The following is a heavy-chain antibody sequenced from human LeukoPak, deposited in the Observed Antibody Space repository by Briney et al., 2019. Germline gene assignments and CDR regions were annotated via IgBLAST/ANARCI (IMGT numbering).Heavy chain of an antibody. CDR2: IYYSGST. CDR1: GGSISNYL. Sequence: SETLSLTCSVSGGSISNYLWSWIRQPPGKGLEWIGHIYYSGSTHYNPSLKSRVTISVDTSKNQFSLKLSSVTAADTAVYYCARHVGNSGSGSYLTYFDYWGQGTLVTVSS. V-gene: IGHV4-59*08. CDR3: ARHVGNSGSGSYLTYFDY. J-gene: IGHJ4*02. D-gene: IGHD3-10*01.